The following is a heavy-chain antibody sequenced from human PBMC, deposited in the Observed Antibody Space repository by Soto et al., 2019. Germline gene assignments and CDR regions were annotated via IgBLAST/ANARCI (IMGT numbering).Heavy chain of an antibody. CDR2: ISAHSGNT. CDR3: ARGRYGDY. CDR1: GYAFTTYG. J-gene: IGHJ4*02. Sequence: QVHLVQSGAEVKKPGASVKVSCKGSGYAFTTYGITWVRQATGQGLEWMGWISAHSGNTNYAQNLQGRVTVTRDTSTSTAYMELRSLRSDDTAVYYCARGRYGDYWGQGALVTVSS. D-gene: IGHD1-1*01. V-gene: IGHV1-18*01.